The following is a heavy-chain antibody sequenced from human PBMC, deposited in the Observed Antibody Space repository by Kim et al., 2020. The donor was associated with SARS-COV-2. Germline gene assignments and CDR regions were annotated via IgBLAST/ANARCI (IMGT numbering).Heavy chain of an antibody. CDR3: ARGYSGGRGTSRGFDY. D-gene: IGHD1-26*01. V-gene: IGHV4-59*13. Sequence: SETLSLTCSVSGGSISSYYWSWIRQPPGKGLEWIGFVYYTGSTNYSPSLKRRVTISVDTSKNQFSLKLSSVAAADTAVYYCARGYSGGRGTSRGFDYWGQGTLVSVSS. J-gene: IGHJ4*02. CDR1: GGSISSYY. CDR2: VYYTGST.